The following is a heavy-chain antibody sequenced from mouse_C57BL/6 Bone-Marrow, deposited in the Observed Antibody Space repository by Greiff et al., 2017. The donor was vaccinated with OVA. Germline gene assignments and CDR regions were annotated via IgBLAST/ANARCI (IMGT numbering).Heavy chain of an antibody. J-gene: IGHJ2*01. CDR3: TTGNYYGSKDY. V-gene: IGHV14-4*01. D-gene: IGHD1-1*01. Sequence: EVQRVESGAELVRPGASVKLSSTASGFNIKDDYMHWVKQRPEQGLEWIGWIDPENGDTEYASKFQGKATITADTSSNTAYLQLSSLTSEDTAVYYCTTGNYYGSKDYWGQGTTLTVSS. CDR2: IDPENGDT. CDR1: GFNIKDDY.